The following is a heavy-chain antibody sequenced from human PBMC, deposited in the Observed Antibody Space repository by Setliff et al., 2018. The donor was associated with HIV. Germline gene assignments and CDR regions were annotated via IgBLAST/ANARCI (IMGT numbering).Heavy chain of an antibody. Sequence: SETLSLTCSASGGSLQGYYWSWIRQPAGKGLEWIGYIYYSGSTKYNPSLTSRVTISVDTSKNHFSLKLTSVTAADTAVYYCARAEMATIVAFDIWGQGTMVTVS. V-gene: IGHV4-59*01. CDR1: GGSLQGYY. J-gene: IGHJ3*02. CDR3: ARAEMATIVAFDI. CDR2: IYYSGST. D-gene: IGHD5-12*01.